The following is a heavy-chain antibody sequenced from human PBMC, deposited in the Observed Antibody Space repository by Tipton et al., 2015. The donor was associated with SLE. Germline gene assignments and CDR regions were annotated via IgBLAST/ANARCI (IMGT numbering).Heavy chain of an antibody. CDR3: AHSTIFGVVPHGWFDP. V-gene: IGHV4-34*01. J-gene: IGHJ5*02. D-gene: IGHD3-3*01. CDR2: INHREVT. CDR1: SGSFGGYN. Sequence: TLSLTCAVYSGSFGGYNWIWVLQPPGKGLGWIGEINHREVTNYNPSLVSRLTISVDTSHTHFSLKLRSVTAADTAVYYCAHSTIFGVVPHGWFDPWGQGTLVTVSS.